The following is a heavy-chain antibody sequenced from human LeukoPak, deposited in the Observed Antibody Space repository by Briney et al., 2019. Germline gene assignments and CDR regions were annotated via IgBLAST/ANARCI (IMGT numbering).Heavy chain of an antibody. V-gene: IGHV3-23*01. Sequence: QPGGSLRLSCAASGFTFSSYAMSWVRQAPGKGLEWVSAISGSGGSTYYADSVKGRFTISRDNSKNTLYLQMNSLRAEDTAVYYCAKDPPIVVVVAATRWVDYWGQGTLVTVSP. D-gene: IGHD2-15*01. CDR2: ISGSGGST. CDR1: GFTFSSYA. CDR3: AKDPPIVVVVAATRWVDY. J-gene: IGHJ4*02.